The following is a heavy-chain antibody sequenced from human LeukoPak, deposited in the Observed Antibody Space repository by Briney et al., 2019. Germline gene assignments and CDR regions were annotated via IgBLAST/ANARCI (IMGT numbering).Heavy chain of an antibody. Sequence: GSLRLSCEASGFTFSNPWMTWVRQTPGKGLEWVANIKTDGSEKYYVDSVRGRFTISRDNAKNSLYLQMNSLRAEDTAVYYCATYSSRNAREFQSWGQGTLVTVSS. CDR2: IKTDGSEK. V-gene: IGHV3-7*01. J-gene: IGHJ1*01. D-gene: IGHD2-2*01. CDR1: GFTFSNPW. CDR3: ATYSSRNAREFQS.